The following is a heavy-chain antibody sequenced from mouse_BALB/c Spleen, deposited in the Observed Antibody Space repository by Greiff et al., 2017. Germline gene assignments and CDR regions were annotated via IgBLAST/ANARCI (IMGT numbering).Heavy chain of an antibody. CDR3: ARTVYGNYGFDY. CDR2: IYPGGGYT. V-gene: IGHV1-63*02. Sequence: QVQLQQSGAELVRPGTSVKISCKASGYTFTNYWPGWVKQRPGHGLEWIGDIYPGGGYTNYNEKFKGKATLTADTSSSTAYMQLSSLTSEDSAVYFCARTVYGNYGFDYWGQGTTLTVSS. D-gene: IGHD2-1*01. J-gene: IGHJ2*01. CDR1: GYTFTNYW.